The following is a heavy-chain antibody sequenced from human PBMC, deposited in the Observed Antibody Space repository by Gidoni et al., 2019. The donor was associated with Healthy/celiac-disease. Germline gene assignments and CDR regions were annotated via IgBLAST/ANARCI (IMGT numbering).Heavy chain of an antibody. V-gene: IGHV4-59*01. CDR3: ARGLGRAAAGKGGWAFDI. J-gene: IGHJ3*02. CDR2: IYYSGST. CDR1: GGSISSYY. D-gene: IGHD6-13*01. Sequence: QVHLQESGPGLVKPSETLSLTCTVSGGSISSYYWSWNRQPPGKGLEWIGYIYYSGSTNYNPYIKSRVTISVETTKNQFSLKLSSVTAADTAVYYCARGLGRAAAGKGGWAFDIWGQGTMVTVSS.